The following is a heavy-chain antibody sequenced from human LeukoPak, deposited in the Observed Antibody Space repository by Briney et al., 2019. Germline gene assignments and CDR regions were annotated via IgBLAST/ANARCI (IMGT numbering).Heavy chain of an antibody. J-gene: IGHJ4*02. CDR2: IRSKAYGGTT. D-gene: IGHD3-3*01. CDR3: TRTSTIFGVVTNFDY. Sequence: PGRSLRLSCTASGFTFGDYAMSWVRQAPGKGLEWVGFIRSKAYGGTTEYAASVKGRFTISRDDSKGIAYLQMNSLKTEDTAVYYCTRTSTIFGVVTNFDYWGQGTLVTVSS. V-gene: IGHV3-49*04. CDR1: GFTFGDYA.